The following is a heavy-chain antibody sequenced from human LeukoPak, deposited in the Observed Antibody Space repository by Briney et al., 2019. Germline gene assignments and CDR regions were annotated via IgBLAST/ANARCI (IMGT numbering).Heavy chain of an antibody. CDR3: ARIVGLRPFLGVGPRYYYMDV. J-gene: IGHJ6*03. CDR1: GGSFSGYY. D-gene: IGHD3-10*01. Sequence: SETLSLTCAVYGGSFSGYYWSWIRQPPGKGLEWIGEINHSGSTNYNPSLKSRVTISVDTSKNQFSLKLSSVTAADTAVYYCARIVGLRPFLGVGPRYYYMDVWGKGTTVTVSS. CDR2: INHSGST. V-gene: IGHV4-34*01.